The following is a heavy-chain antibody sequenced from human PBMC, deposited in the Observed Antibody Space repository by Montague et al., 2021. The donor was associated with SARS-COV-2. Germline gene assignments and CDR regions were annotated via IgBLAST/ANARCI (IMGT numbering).Heavy chain of an antibody. D-gene: IGHD3-22*01. J-gene: IGHJ5*02. V-gene: IGHV4-39*07. CDR3: ARRPYYYDSSCQFDP. CDR2: IYYSGST. Sequence: SETLSLTCTVSGGSISSSTYYWGWIRQPPGKGLEWIASIYYSGSTYFNPSLKSRVAISIDTSKNQFSLKLSSVTAADTAVYYCARRPYYYDSSCQFDPWGQGVLVIVSS. CDR1: GGSISSSTYY.